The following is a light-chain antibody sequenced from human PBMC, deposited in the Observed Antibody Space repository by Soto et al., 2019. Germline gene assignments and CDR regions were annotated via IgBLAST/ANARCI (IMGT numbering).Light chain of an antibody. CDR2: FNSDGSH. CDR3: QTWGTGIWV. V-gene: IGLV4-69*01. CDR1: SGHSSYA. Sequence: QLVLTQSPSASASLGASVKLTCTLSSGHSSYAIAWHQQQPEKGPRYLMKFNSDGSHIKGDGIPDRFSGSSSGAERYLTISSLQSEDEADYYCQTWGTGIWVFGGGTKLTVL. J-gene: IGLJ3*02.